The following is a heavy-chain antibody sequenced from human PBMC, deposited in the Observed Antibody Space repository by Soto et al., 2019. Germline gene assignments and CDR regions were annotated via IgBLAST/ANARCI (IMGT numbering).Heavy chain of an antibody. Sequence: QTLSLTCAISGDSVFSNSAAWNWIRQSPARGLEWLGRTYSRSKGYNDYAGSVKSRITIDPDTSKNQFSLQLNSVNPEDTAVYYWARGNRRAAAADYYYGMDVLGQWTTVTVSS. CDR3: ARGNRRAAAADYYYGMDV. J-gene: IGHJ6*01. D-gene: IGHD6-13*01. CDR2: TYSRSKGYN. CDR1: GDSVFSNSAA. V-gene: IGHV6-1*01.